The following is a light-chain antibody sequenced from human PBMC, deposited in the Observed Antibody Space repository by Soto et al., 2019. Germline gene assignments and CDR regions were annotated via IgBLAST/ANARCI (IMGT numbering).Light chain of an antibody. V-gene: IGKV1-27*01. Sequence: DIQMTQSPSSLSASVGDRVTITSLASQGISNYLAWYQQKPGKVPKLLIYAASTLQSGVPSRFSGSGSGSDFTLTISSLQPEGVATYYCQKYNSAPLTFGGGTKVEIK. CDR3: QKYNSAPLT. CDR1: QGISNY. J-gene: IGKJ4*01. CDR2: AAS.